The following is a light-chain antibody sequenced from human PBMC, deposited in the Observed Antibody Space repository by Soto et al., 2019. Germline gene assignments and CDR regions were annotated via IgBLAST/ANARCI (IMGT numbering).Light chain of an antibody. V-gene: IGLV1-36*01. Sequence: QSVLTQPPSVSEAPRQRVTISCSGSTSNIGNNAVNWYQQLPGKAPKVLIFQDDVLPSGVSDRFSGSKSGTSASLAISGLQSEDEADYYCASGDDSLEGWVFGVGTQLTVL. J-gene: IGLJ3*02. CDR3: ASGDDSLEGWV. CDR2: QDD. CDR1: TSNIGNNA.